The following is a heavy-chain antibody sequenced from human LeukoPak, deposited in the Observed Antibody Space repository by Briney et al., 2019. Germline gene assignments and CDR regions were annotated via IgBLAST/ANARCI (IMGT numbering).Heavy chain of an antibody. D-gene: IGHD4-17*01. CDR2: SWYDGSTK. V-gene: IGHV3-33*01. CDR1: GFTFSNYG. J-gene: IGHJ4*02. CDR3: ARAQKRSTVTAPGY. Sequence: PGGSLRLSCAASGFTFSNYGMHWVRQAPGKGLEWVAVSWYDGSTKYYADSVKGRFSISRDNSKNTVSLQMSSLRPEDTAVYYCARAQKRSTVTAPGYWGQGTLVTVSS.